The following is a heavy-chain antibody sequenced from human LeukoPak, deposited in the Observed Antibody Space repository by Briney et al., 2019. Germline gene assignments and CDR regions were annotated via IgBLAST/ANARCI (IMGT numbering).Heavy chain of an antibody. CDR2: ISSSGGVM. J-gene: IGHJ5*02. V-gene: IGHV3-21*01. CDR3: ARGVGFDP. CDR1: GFTFSTYS. D-gene: IGHD3-3*01. Sequence: PGGSLRLSCAASGFTFSTYSMNWVRQAPGKGLEWVSSISSSGGVMYYADSVKGRFTISRDNAKNSLYLHMSSLRAEGTAVYYCARGVGFDPWGQGTLVTVSS.